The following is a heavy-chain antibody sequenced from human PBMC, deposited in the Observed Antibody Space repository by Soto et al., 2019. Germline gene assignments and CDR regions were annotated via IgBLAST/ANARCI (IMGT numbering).Heavy chain of an antibody. J-gene: IGHJ4*02. CDR2: ISGSGGST. D-gene: IGHD3-3*01. Sequence: PGGSLRLSCAASGFTFSSYAMSWVRQAPGKGLEWVSAISGSGGSTYYADSVKGRFTISRDNSKNTLYLQMNSLRAEDTAVYYCAKVRSRFLEWLYVEDWGQGTLVTVSS. CDR3: AKVRSRFLEWLYVED. CDR1: GFTFSSYA. V-gene: IGHV3-23*01.